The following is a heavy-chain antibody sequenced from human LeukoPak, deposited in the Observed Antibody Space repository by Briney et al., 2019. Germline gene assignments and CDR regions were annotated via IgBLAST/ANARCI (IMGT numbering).Heavy chain of an antibody. CDR2: INQDGTEK. J-gene: IGHJ6*02. D-gene: IGHD3-16*01. CDR3: ARGGGLDV. CDR1: GFTFSSYW. Sequence: GGSLRLSCAASGFTFSSYWMSWVRQAPGEGLEWVAKINQDGTEKAYVDSVKGRFTISRDNAKNSLYLQMSNLRAEDTAVYFCARGGGLDVWGQGATVTVSS. V-gene: IGHV3-7*03.